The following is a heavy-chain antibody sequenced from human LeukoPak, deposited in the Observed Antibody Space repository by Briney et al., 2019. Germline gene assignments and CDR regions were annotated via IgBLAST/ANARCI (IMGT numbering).Heavy chain of an antibody. CDR3: AIGYCSSTSCYPSGDFVY. J-gene: IGHJ4*02. Sequence: SVKVSCKASGGTFSSYAISWVRQAPGQGLEWMGGIIPIFGTANYAQKFQGRVTITADESTSTAYMELSSLRSEDTAVYYCAIGYCSSTSCYPSGDFVYWGRGTLVTVSS. D-gene: IGHD2-2*01. V-gene: IGHV1-69*13. CDR1: GGTFSSYA. CDR2: IIPIFGTA.